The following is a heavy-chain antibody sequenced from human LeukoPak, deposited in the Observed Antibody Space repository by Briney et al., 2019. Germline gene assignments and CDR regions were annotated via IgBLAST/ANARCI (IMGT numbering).Heavy chain of an antibody. D-gene: IGHD3-3*01. CDR3: AREGGFYRPLDY. CDR2: VHLDGRT. Sequence: TLSLTCGMSGGSVTSTNWWTWVRQPPGKGLEWIGEVHLDGRTNYNPSLKSRLTMSVDLSENHVSLKLTSVTAADTAVYYCAREGGFYRPLDYSGQGTLVTVSS. CDR1: GGSVTSTNW. J-gene: IGHJ4*02. V-gene: IGHV4-4*02.